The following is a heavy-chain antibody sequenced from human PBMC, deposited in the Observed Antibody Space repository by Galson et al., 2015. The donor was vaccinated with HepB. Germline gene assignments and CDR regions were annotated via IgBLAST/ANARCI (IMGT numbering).Heavy chain of an antibody. CDR3: ARVGRDGRYCTDGVCPPYYGMDV. Sequence: SLRLSCAASGFTFSTYAMHWVRQAPGKGLEWVALISYDDRNKYYADSVNGRFTISRDNSKKTLYLQMNSLRAEDTAVYYCARVGRDGRYCTDGVCPPYYGMDVWGQGTTVTVSS. J-gene: IGHJ6*01. D-gene: IGHD2-8*01. V-gene: IGHV3-30*04. CDR1: GFTFSTYA. CDR2: ISYDDRNK.